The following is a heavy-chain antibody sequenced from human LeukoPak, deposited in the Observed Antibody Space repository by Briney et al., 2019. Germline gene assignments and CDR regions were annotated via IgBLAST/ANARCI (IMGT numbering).Heavy chain of an antibody. V-gene: IGHV3-64D*06. Sequence: GGSLRLSCSASGFTFSSYAMHWVRQAPGKGLEYVSAISNNGGSTYYADSVKGRFTISRDNSKNTLYLQMSSLRAEDTAVYYCVKGSHSSGLADWGQGTLVTVSS. CDR3: VKGSHSSGLAD. D-gene: IGHD6-19*01. J-gene: IGHJ4*02. CDR1: GFTFSSYA. CDR2: ISNNGGST.